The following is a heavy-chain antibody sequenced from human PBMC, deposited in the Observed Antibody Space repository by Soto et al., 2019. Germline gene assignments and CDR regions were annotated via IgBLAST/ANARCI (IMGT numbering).Heavy chain of an antibody. CDR2: IYYSGST. Sequence: PSETLSLTCTVSGGSISSGGYYWSWIRQHPGKGLEWIGYIYYSGSTYCNPSLKSRVTISVDTSKNQFSLKLSSVTAADTAVYYCARSYNWNFVYWGQGTLVTVSS. D-gene: IGHD1-20*01. CDR3: ARSYNWNFVY. V-gene: IGHV4-31*03. CDR1: GGSISSGGYY. J-gene: IGHJ4*02.